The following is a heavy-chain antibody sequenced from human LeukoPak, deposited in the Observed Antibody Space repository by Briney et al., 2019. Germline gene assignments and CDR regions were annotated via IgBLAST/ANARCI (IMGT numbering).Heavy chain of an antibody. Sequence: RGSLRLSCAASGFTFSSYSMNWVRQAPGKGLEWVSSISSGSSYTYYADSVKGRFTISRDNAKNSLYLQMNSLRAEDTAVYYCARGVMPQLPDWFDPWGQGTLVTVSS. V-gene: IGHV3-21*01. J-gene: IGHJ5*02. CDR2: ISSGSSYT. D-gene: IGHD2-2*01. CDR1: GFTFSSYS. CDR3: ARGVMPQLPDWFDP.